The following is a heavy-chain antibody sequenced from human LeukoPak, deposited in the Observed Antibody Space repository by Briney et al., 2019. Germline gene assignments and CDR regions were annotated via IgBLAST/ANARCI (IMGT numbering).Heavy chain of an antibody. J-gene: IGHJ3*02. CDR2: IYYSEST. D-gene: IGHD1-20*01. V-gene: IGHV4-59*08. CDR1: GGSISGYY. CDR3: ARHISGATKELSAFDI. Sequence: MPSETLSLTCTVSGGSISGYYWSWIRQPPGKGLEWIGYIYYSESTKYNPSLKSRLTISVDTSKNQFSLRLTSVTAADTAVYYCARHISGATKELSAFDIWGQGTMVNVSS.